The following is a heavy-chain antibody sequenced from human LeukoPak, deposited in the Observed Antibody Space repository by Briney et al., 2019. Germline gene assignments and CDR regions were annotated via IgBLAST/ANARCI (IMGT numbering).Heavy chain of an antibody. CDR2: ITDSSSYI. CDR3: AGRSGPDDY. J-gene: IGHJ4*02. Sequence: GGSLRLSCAASGFTFGSYAMNWVRQAPGKGLEWVSSITDSSSYIYYADSLKGRFTISRDNAKNSLYLQMNSLRAEDTAVYYCAGRSGPDDYWGQGTLVTVSS. V-gene: IGHV3-21*01. CDR1: GFTFGSYA. D-gene: IGHD2-15*01.